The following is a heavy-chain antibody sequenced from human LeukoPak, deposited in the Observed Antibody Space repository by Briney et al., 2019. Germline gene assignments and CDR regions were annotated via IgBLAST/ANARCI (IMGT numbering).Heavy chain of an antibody. CDR2: INQDGSEK. CDR3: ASSPY. J-gene: IGHJ3*01. Sequence: GGSLRLSCGASGFTFSSSWMSWVRQAPGKGLEWVANINQDGSEKYYVDSVKGRFTITRDNTKNSLHLQMNSLRAEDTAVYYCASSPYWGQGTMVTVSS. CDR1: GFTFSSSW. V-gene: IGHV3-7*01.